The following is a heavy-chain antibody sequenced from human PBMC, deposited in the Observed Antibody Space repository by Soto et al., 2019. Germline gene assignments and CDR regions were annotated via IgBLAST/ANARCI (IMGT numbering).Heavy chain of an antibody. CDR1: GGSISDYY. Sequence: SETLSLTCTVSGGSISDYYWSWIRQPPGKGLEWIGYIYYSGSTNYNPSLKSRVTISVDTSKNQFSLKLSSVTAADTAVYYCARGFTTKVIDYWGQGTLVTVSS. D-gene: IGHD5-18*01. CDR2: IYYSGST. CDR3: ARGFTTKVIDY. V-gene: IGHV4-59*01. J-gene: IGHJ4*02.